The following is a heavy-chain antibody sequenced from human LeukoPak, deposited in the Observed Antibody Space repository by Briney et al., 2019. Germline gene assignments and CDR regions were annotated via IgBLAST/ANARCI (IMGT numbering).Heavy chain of an antibody. J-gene: IGHJ4*02. V-gene: IGHV4-31*03. CDR3: ARVRSASLDY. CDR2: IYYSESN. Sequence: SETLSLTCTVSGGSISSGGYYWSWIRQHPGKGLEWLGYIYYSESNYYNLSLKSRVTISVDKSKNQFPLKLSSVTAADTAVYYCARVRSASLDYWGQGTLVTVSS. CDR1: GGSISSGGYY.